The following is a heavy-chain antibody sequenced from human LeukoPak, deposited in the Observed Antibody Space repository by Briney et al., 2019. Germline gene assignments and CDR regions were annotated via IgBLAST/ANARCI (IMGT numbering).Heavy chain of an antibody. V-gene: IGHV3-7*01. CDR2: IKQDGSEK. CDR1: GFTFSSYW. D-gene: IGHD3-10*01. Sequence: PGGSLRLSCAASGFTFSSYWMSWVRQAPGKGLEWVANIKQDGSEKYYVDSVKGRFTISRDNAKNSLYLQMNSLRAEDTAVYYCARDYYGFDFGLDVRGQGTTVTVSS. J-gene: IGHJ6*02. CDR3: ARDYYGFDFGLDV.